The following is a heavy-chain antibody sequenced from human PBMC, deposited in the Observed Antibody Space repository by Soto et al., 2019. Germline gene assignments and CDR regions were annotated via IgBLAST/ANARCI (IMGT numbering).Heavy chain of an antibody. CDR3: ASHYDMWSGYLSPVDY. D-gene: IGHD3-3*01. J-gene: IGHJ4*02. V-gene: IGHV3-11*01. CDR1: GYTFSDYY. CDR2: IDTSSTKI. Sequence: QVQLVKSGGDLDKRRGSLRLSCAASGYTFSDYYMSWIRQAPGKGLEWISYIDTSSTKIYYADSVKGRFTVSRDNAKNSLYLEMNSLRDEDTAVYYCASHYDMWSGYLSPVDYWGQGTLVTVSS.